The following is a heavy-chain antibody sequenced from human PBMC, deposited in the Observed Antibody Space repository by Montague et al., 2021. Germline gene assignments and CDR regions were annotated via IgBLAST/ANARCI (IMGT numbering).Heavy chain of an antibody. CDR3: ARVDCDGDCYTFDP. CDR1: GASINSSSYY. D-gene: IGHD2-21*02. CDR2: IYYSANT. V-gene: IGHV4-39*01. J-gene: IGHJ5*02. Sequence: SETLSLTCTVSGASINSSSYYWGWIREPPGKGLEWIGSIYYSANTYYNPSLKSRLSISVDTTKNQFSLRLQSVTAADTAVYHCARVDCDGDCYTFDPWGQGTLVTVSS.